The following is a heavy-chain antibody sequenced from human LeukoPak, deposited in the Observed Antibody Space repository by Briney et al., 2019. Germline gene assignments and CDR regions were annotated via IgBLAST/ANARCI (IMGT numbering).Heavy chain of an antibody. CDR3: VRDRVAGPTSLDF. CDR2: IKSDGTRT. Sequence: GGSLRLSCAASGFPFSSHWMHWVRHVPGKGPVCVSRIKSDGTRTTYADSVKGRFTISRDNAKNTLYLQMTSLRVEDTAVYYCVRDRVAGPTSLDFWGRGTLVTVSS. V-gene: IGHV3-74*01. CDR1: GFPFSSHW. J-gene: IGHJ4*02. D-gene: IGHD1-26*01.